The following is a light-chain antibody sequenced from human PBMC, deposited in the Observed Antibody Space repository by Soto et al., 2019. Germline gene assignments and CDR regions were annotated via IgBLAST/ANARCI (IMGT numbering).Light chain of an antibody. V-gene: IGKV1D-16*01. Sequence: DIQMTQFPSSVSASVGDRVNITCRASPGISTWLAWYQQKPERAPKSLIYGASRLQIGVPPRFSGSGSETDFTLTTTGLQPEDFATYYCQQYDRYPRTFGQGTKVEIK. CDR3: QQYDRYPRT. CDR2: GAS. J-gene: IGKJ1*01. CDR1: PGISTW.